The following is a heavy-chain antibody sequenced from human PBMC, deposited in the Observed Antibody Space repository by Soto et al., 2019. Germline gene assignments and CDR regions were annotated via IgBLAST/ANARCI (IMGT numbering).Heavy chain of an antibody. V-gene: IGHV1-69*02. CDR1: GGTFSSYT. D-gene: IGHD1-1*01. Sequence: QVQLVQSGAEVKKPESSVKVSCKASGGTFSSYTISWVRQAPGQGLEWMGRIIPILGIANYAQKFQGRVTITADKSTSTAYMELSSLRSEDTAVYYCASGWGTGTTYRDYWGQGTLVTVSS. CDR2: IIPILGIA. J-gene: IGHJ4*02. CDR3: ASGWGTGTTYRDY.